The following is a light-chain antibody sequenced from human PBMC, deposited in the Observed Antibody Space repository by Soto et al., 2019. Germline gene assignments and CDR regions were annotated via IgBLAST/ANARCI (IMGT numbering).Light chain of an antibody. J-gene: IGKJ2*01. V-gene: IGKV3-20*01. CDR1: QSLSNSY. CDR2: HAS. CDR3: QQYGSSPVT. Sequence: EIVLTQSPGTLSLSPGERATLSCRASQSLSNSYLAWYQQKPAQAPRLLIYHASSRDTGIPDRFSGSGSGTDFTLTVSRLEPAAFAVYYCQQYGSSPVTFGQGTKLEIK.